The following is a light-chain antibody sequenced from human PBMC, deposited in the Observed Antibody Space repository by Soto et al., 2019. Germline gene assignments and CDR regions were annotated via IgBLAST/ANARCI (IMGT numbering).Light chain of an antibody. V-gene: IGKV3-20*01. Sequence: PGERATLSCRASQSVRSSYLAWYQQKPGQAPRLLIYGASSRATGIPDRFSGSGSGTDFTLTISRLEPEDFAVYYGQQYGSSPQTFGQGTKVEIK. CDR3: QQYGSSPQT. CDR1: QSVRSSY. J-gene: IGKJ1*01. CDR2: GAS.